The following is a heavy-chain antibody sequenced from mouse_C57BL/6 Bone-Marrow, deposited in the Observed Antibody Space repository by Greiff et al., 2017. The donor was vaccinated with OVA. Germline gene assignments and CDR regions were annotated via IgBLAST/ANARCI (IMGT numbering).Heavy chain of an antibody. CDR1: GFTFSSYG. CDR2: ISSGGSYT. D-gene: IGHD2-3*01. J-gene: IGHJ3*01. V-gene: IGHV5-6*01. CDR3: ASLYDGYPAWFAY. Sequence: EVKVVESGGDLVKPGGSLKLSCAASGFTFSSYGMSWVRQTPDKRLEWVATISSGGSYTYYPDSVKGRFPISRDNAKNTLYLQMSSLKSENTAMYYCASLYDGYPAWFAYWGQGTRVTVSA.